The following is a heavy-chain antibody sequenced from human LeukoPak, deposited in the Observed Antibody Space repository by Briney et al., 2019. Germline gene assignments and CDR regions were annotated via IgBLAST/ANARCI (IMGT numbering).Heavy chain of an antibody. J-gene: IGHJ4*02. V-gene: IGHV3-30*02. CDR2: IRYDGSNK. D-gene: IGHD4-17*01. Sequence: GGSLRLSCAASGFTFSSYGMHWVRQAPGKGQEWVAFIRYDGSNKYYADSVKGRFTISRDNSKNTLYLQMNSLRAEDTAVYYCAKGQNYGDYVPYDYWGQGTLVTVSS. CDR3: AKGQNYGDYVPYDY. CDR1: GFTFSSYG.